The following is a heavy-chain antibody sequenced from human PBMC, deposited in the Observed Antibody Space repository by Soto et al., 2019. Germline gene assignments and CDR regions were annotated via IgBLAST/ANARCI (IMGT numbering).Heavy chain of an antibody. J-gene: IGHJ4*02. Sequence: QVQLQQWGAGLLKPSETLSLTCAVYGGSFSGYYWSWIRQPPGKGLEWIGEINHSGSTNYNPSLKSRVTISVDTSKNQFSLKLSSVTAAGTAVYYCARKGRFLEWLLSRPFDYWGQGTLVTVSS. V-gene: IGHV4-34*01. CDR2: INHSGST. CDR3: ARKGRFLEWLLSRPFDY. D-gene: IGHD3-3*01. CDR1: GGSFSGYY.